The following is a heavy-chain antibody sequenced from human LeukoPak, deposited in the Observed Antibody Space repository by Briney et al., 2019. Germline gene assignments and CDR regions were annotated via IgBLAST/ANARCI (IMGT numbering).Heavy chain of an antibody. J-gene: IGHJ5*02. CDR1: GYTFTSYY. D-gene: IGHD1-26*01. CDR3: ARGCSTTNSGSTGDWFDP. V-gene: IGHV1-46*01. CDR2: INPSGGST. Sequence: ASVKGSCKASGYTFTSYYMHWVREAPGQGLEWMGIINPSGGSTSYAQKFQGRVTMTRDMSTSTVYMELSSLRSEDTAVYYCARGCSTTNSGSTGDWFDPWGQGTLVTVSS.